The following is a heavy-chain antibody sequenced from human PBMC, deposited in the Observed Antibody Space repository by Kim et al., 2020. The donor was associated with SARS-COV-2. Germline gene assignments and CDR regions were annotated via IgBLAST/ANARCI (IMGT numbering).Heavy chain of an antibody. D-gene: IGHD1-26*01. Sequence: GGSLRLSCAASGFTFDDYAMHWVRQAPGKGLEWVSLISGDGGSTYYADSVKGRFTISRDNSKNSLYLQMNSLRTEDAALYYCAKGASSKWERPFDYWGQGTLVTVSS. CDR1: GFTFDDYA. J-gene: IGHJ4*02. CDR2: ISGDGGST. V-gene: IGHV3-43*02. CDR3: AKGASSKWERPFDY.